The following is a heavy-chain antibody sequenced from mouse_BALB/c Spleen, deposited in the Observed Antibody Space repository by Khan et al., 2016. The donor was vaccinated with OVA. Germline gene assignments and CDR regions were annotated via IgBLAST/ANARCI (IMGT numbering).Heavy chain of an antibody. V-gene: IGHV9-3-1*01. CDR3: ARVRYNGTMGY. Sequence: QIQLVQSGPELKKPGETVQISCKASGFTFTNYGMNWVKQAPGKGLKWMGWINTYTGEPTFADDFKGRFAFSLETSASTAYLQINSLKNEDTATSFCARVRYNGTMGYRGQGTPVTVSA. CDR1: GFTFTNYG. CDR2: INTYTGEP. D-gene: IGHD2-14*01. J-gene: IGHJ4*01.